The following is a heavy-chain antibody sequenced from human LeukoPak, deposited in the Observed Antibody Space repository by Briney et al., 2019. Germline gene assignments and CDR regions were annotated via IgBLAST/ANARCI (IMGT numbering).Heavy chain of an antibody. CDR3: ARLGFTYYDILTGYPRAGFDP. J-gene: IGHJ5*02. CDR2: IYTSGST. V-gene: IGHV4-61*02. CDR1: GGSISSGSYY. Sequence: PSQTLSLTCTVSGGSISSGSYYWSWIRQPAGKGLEWIGRIYTSGSTNYNPSLKSRVTISVDTSKNQFSLKLSSVTAADTAVYYCARLGFTYYDILTGYPRAGFDPWGQGTLVTVSS. D-gene: IGHD3-9*01.